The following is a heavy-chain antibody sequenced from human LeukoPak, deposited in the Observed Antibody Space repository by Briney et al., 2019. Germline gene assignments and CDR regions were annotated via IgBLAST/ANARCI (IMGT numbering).Heavy chain of an antibody. CDR2: ILNSGTTT. CDR1: GFTFSSYE. J-gene: IGHJ4*02. V-gene: IGHV3-48*03. CDR3: ARDPPDY. Sequence: GSLRLSCAASGFTFSSYEMNWVRQAPGKGLEWVSYILNSGTTTYYADSVKGRFTISRDNAKNSLYLQMNSLRAGDTGVYYCARDPPDYWGQGILVTVSS.